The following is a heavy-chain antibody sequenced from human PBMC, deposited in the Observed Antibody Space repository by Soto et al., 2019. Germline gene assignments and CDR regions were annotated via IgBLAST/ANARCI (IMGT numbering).Heavy chain of an antibody. V-gene: IGHV3-48*02. D-gene: IGHD2-15*01. J-gene: IGHJ4*02. Sequence: GGSLRLSCAASGFTFSSYSMNWVRQAPGKGLEWVSYISSSSSTIYYADSVKGRFTISRDNAKNSLYLQMNSLRDEDTAVYYCARDPPAPLSTDLGGYWGQGTLVTVSS. CDR3: ARDPPAPLSTDLGGY. CDR2: ISSSSSTI. CDR1: GFTFSSYS.